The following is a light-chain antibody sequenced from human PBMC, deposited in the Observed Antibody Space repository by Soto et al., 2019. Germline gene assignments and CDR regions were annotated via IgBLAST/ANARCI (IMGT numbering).Light chain of an antibody. Sequence: QSALTQPASVSGSPGQWITISCTGTSSDIGYYNYVSWYQQDPGKPPKLIIYEVSNRPSGVSNRFSGSKSGNTASLTISGLQAEDEADYYCSAYTRSSTLVVFGGGTKVTVL. CDR1: SSDIGYYNY. J-gene: IGLJ3*02. V-gene: IGLV2-14*01. CDR3: SAYTRSSTLVV. CDR2: EVS.